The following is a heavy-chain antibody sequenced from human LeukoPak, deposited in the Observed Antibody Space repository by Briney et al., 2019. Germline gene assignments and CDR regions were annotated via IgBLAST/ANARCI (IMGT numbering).Heavy chain of an antibody. CDR3: ARALPHFIVVASDY. J-gene: IGHJ4*02. CDR2: ISAYNGNT. V-gene: IGHV1-18*01. CDR1: GYTFTSYG. Sequence: ASVKVSCKASGYTFTSYGISWVRQAPGQGLEWMGWISAYNGNTNYAQKLQGRVTMTTDTSTSTAYVELRSLRSDDTAVYYCARALPHFIVVASDYWGQGPLVTVSS. D-gene: IGHD1-26*01.